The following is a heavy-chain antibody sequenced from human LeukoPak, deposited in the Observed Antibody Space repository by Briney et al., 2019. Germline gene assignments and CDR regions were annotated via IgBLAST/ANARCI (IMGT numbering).Heavy chain of an antibody. CDR2: ISGSGGDT. J-gene: IGHJ4*02. CDR3: TNRNWEPNLDH. CDR1: GFTFSIYA. V-gene: IGHV3-23*01. Sequence: PGGSLRLSCAASGFTFSIYAMSWVRQAPGRGLEWVSAISGSGGDTYYADSVKGRFTVSRDNPKNTLYLQMNSLRADDTAVYYCTNRNWEPNLDHWGQGTLVTVSS. D-gene: IGHD1-14*01.